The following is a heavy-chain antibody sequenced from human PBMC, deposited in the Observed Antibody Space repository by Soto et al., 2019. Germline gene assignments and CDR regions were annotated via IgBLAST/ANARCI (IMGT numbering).Heavy chain of an antibody. V-gene: IGHV4-39*01. Sequence: QLQLQESGPGLVQPSETLSLTCTVSGVSISSHGYFWGWIRQPPGKGLEWIGMISYSGSTYYSPSLKSRVTISADTSKNQLSLRLSSVTAADTAVFHCMNYNSGWKYWGQGTVGTVSS. D-gene: IGHD5-12*01. CDR2: ISYSGST. CDR3: MNYNSGWKY. J-gene: IGHJ4*02. CDR1: GVSISSHGYF.